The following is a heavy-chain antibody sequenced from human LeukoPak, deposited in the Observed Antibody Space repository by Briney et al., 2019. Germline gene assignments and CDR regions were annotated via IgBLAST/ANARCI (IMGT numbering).Heavy chain of an antibody. J-gene: IGHJ4*02. CDR1: GFTFSSYA. V-gene: IGHV3-23*01. CDR3: ANDRAYYDILTGAINDY. Sequence: GGSLRLSCAASGFTFSSYAMSWVRQAPGKGLEWVSAISGSGGSTYYADSVKGRFTISRDNSKNTLYLQMNSLRAEDTAVYYCANDRAYYDILTGAINDYWGQGTLVTVSS. CDR2: ISGSGGST. D-gene: IGHD3-9*01.